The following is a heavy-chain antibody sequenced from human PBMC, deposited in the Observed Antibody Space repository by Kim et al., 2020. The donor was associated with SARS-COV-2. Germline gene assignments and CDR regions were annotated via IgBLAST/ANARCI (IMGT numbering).Heavy chain of an antibody. V-gene: IGHV3-30*07. Sequence: DAVKGRFNNSRDNSKNTLYLQMNSLRAEDTSVYYCARDRSSGWWGLSDYWGQGTLVTVSS. CDR3: ARDRSSGWWGLSDY. D-gene: IGHD6-19*01. J-gene: IGHJ4*02.